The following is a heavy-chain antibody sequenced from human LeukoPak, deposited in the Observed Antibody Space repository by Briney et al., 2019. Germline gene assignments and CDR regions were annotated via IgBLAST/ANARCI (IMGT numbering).Heavy chain of an antibody. Sequence: GGSLRLSCAASGFTFSSYSMNWVRQAPGKGLEWVSSISSSSSYIYYADSVKGRFTISRDNAKNSLYLQMNSLRAEDTAVYYCAKDMGRSVVVPAAIRVGYWGQGTLVTVSS. V-gene: IGHV3-21*04. CDR1: GFTFSSYS. J-gene: IGHJ4*02. CDR3: AKDMGRSVVVPAAIRVGY. D-gene: IGHD2-2*02. CDR2: ISSSSSYI.